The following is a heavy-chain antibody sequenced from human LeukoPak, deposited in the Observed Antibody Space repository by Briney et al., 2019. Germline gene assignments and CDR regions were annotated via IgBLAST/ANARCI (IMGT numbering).Heavy chain of an antibody. V-gene: IGHV4-34*01. CDR3: ARIYCGGDCSDDY. CDR2: INHSGST. J-gene: IGHJ4*02. CDR1: GGSFSGYY. D-gene: IGHD2-21*02. Sequence: SETLSLTCAVYGGSFSGYYWSWIRQPPGKGLEWIGEINHSGSTNYNPSLKSRVTISVDTSKNQFSLKLSSVTAADTAVYYCARIYCGGDCSDDYWGQGTLVTVSS.